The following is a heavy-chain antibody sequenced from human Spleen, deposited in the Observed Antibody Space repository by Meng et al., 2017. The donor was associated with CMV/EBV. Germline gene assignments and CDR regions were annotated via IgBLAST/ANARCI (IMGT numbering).Heavy chain of an antibody. CDR1: GGSINNFS. Sequence: SVKVSCKASGGSINNFSISWVRQAPGQGLEWMGGLIPILGVPKYSQNFQCRVTISADKSTTTSYLHLNSLRSDDTATYYCATNTLGDCSSTACRRPYYYYAMDVWGQGTPVTVSS. V-gene: IGHV1-69*10. CDR3: ATNTLGDCSSTACRRPYYYYAMDV. J-gene: IGHJ6*02. D-gene: IGHD2-2*01. CDR2: LIPILGVP.